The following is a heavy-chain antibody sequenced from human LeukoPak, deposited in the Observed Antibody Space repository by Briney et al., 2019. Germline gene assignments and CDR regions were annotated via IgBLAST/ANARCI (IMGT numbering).Heavy chain of an antibody. CDR3: AREVRHYYGSGSYYRYYYYGMDV. J-gene: IGHJ6*02. Sequence: ASVKVSCKASGYTFTSYDINWVRQATGQGLEWMGWMNPNSGNTGYAQKFQGRVTMTRNTSISTAYMELSSLRSEDTAVYYCAREVRHYYGSGSYYRYYYYGMDVWGQGTTVTVSS. D-gene: IGHD3-10*01. CDR2: MNPNSGNT. V-gene: IGHV1-8*01. CDR1: GYTFTSYD.